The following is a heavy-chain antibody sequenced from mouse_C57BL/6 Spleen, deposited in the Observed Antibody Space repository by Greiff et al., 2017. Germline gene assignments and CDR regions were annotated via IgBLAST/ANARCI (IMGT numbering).Heavy chain of an antibody. CDR3: ASSLSSEGCAY. Sequence: DVQLQESGPGMVKPSQSLSLTCTVTGYSITSGYDWHWIRHFPGNKLEWMGYISYSGSTNYNPSLKSRISITHDTSKNHFFLKLNSVTTEDTATYYWASSLSSEGCAYWGQGTLVTVSA. CDR2: ISYSGST. D-gene: IGHD3-1*01. CDR1: GYSITSGYD. V-gene: IGHV3-1*01. J-gene: IGHJ3*01.